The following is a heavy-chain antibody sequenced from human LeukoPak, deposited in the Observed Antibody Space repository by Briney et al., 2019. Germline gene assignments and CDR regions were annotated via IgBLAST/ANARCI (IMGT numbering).Heavy chain of an antibody. CDR2: ISSSGSTI. D-gene: IGHD6-6*01. CDR1: GFTFSDYY. CDR3: ARAGSSSSYYYYYMDV. Sequence: PGGSLRLSCAASGFTFSDYYMSWIRLAPGKGLEWVSYISSSGSTIYYADSVKGRFTISRDNAKNSLYLQMNGLRAEDTAVYYCARAGSSSSYYYYYMDVWGKGTTVTVSS. V-gene: IGHV3-11*01. J-gene: IGHJ6*03.